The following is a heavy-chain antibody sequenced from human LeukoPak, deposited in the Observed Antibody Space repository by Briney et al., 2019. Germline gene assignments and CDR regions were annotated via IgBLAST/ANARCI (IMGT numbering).Heavy chain of an antibody. CDR1: GYTFTSYG. CDR3: ARSSLPNRRGYSYGYVGGSYDY. CDR2: IIPIFGTA. D-gene: IGHD5-18*01. Sequence: ASVKVSCKASGYTFTSYGISWVRQAPGQGLEWMGGIIPIFGTANYAQKFQGRVTITADESTSTAYMELSSLRCEDTAVYYCARSSLPNRRGYSYGYVGGSYDYWGQGTLVTVSS. V-gene: IGHV1-69*13. J-gene: IGHJ4*02.